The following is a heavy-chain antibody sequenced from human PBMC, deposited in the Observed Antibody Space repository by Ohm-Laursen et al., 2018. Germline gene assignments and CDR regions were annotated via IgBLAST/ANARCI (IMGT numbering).Heavy chain of an antibody. J-gene: IGHJ6*02. V-gene: IGHV3-13*01. CDR1: GFTFSRYD. CDR2: ITTAGDT. CDR3: ARDRHGMDV. Sequence: GSLRLSCTASGFTFSRYDMHWVRQATGKGLEWVSVITTAGDTYYPGSVKGRFTISRENAKNSLYLQMNSLRAGDTAVYYCARDRHGMDVWGQGATVTVS.